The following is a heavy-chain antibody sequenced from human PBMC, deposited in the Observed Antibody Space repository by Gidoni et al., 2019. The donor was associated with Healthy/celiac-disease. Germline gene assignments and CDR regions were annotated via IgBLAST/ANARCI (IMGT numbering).Heavy chain of an antibody. CDR3: AKGWTTVTAVDY. J-gene: IGHJ4*02. CDR1: GFPFHIYA. CDR2: INPTGGST. Sequence: EVQLLESGGGLVQVGGSLSLSCSASGFPFHIYAMTLVRQAPGKGLEWVSAINPTGGSTYYADSVKGRFTISRDNSKNTLYLQMNSLRSEDTAVYYCAKGWTTVTAVDYWGQGTLVTVSS. V-gene: IGHV3-23*01. D-gene: IGHD4-17*01.